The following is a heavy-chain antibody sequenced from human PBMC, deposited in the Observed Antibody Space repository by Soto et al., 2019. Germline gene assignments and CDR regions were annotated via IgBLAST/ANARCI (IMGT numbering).Heavy chain of an antibody. Sequence: EVQLLESGGGLVQPGGSLRLSCAASGFTFSNYAMIWVRQAPGKGLEWVSGISGSGGSTYYAVSVMGRFTISRDNSKNTLYVQVNTLRAEDTAVYYCAKGPLDYGSRPEYWGQGTLVTVSS. CDR2: ISGSGGST. D-gene: IGHD3-10*01. CDR1: GFTFSNYA. J-gene: IGHJ4*02. CDR3: AKGPLDYGSRPEY. V-gene: IGHV3-23*01.